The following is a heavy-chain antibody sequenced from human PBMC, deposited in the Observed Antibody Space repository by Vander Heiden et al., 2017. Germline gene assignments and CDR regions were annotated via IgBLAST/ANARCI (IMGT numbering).Heavy chain of an antibody. CDR3: ARDNPQTTAFDY. CDR2: IWYDGSNK. V-gene: IGHV3-33*01. J-gene: IGHJ4*02. D-gene: IGHD4-17*01. CDR1: GLIFSRDV. Sequence: QVQLVESGGGVVQHGRYLRLSCAASGLIFSRDVLPWVRQAPGKGLELVAVIWYDGSNKYYADSVKGRFTISRDNSKNTLYLQMNSLRAEDTAVYYCARDNPQTTAFDYWGQGTLVTVSS.